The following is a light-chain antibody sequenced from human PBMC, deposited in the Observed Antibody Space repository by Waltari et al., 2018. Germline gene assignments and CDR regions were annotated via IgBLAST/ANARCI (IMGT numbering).Light chain of an antibody. CDR2: GAS. V-gene: IGKV3-20*01. J-gene: IGKJ2*01. CDR1: QSLSKKY. CDR3: QQYGSSVMYT. Sequence: VLPQSPGTLSLSPGERVPLSCRASQSLSKKYLAWYQQKPGQAPRLLIYGASSRAAGIPDRFSGSGSGTDFTLTISRLEPEDVAMYYCQQYGSSVMYTFGQGTKLEIK.